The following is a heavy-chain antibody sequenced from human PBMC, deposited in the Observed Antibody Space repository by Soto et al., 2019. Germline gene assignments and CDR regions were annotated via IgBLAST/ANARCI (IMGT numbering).Heavy chain of an antibody. CDR1: GYTFTGYY. CDR2: INPNSGGT. Sequence: QVQLVQSGAEVKKPGASVKVSCKASGYTFTGYYMHWVRQAPGQGFEWMGWINPNSGGTNYAQKFQGRVTMTRDTSISTVFMELSRLRSDDTAVYYCAGNWNDGDDYFDYWGQGTLVTVSS. D-gene: IGHD1-1*01. J-gene: IGHJ4*02. V-gene: IGHV1-2*02. CDR3: AGNWNDGDDYFDY.